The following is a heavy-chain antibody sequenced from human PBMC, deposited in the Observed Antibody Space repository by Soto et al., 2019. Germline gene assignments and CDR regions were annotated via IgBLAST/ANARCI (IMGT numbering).Heavy chain of an antibody. D-gene: IGHD1-1*01. CDR3: ARLLVNNNWFSFDY. J-gene: IGHJ4*02. CDR1: GYSFSSNW. V-gene: IGHV5-51*01. Sequence: PGESLKISCQGSGYSFSSNWIGWVRQMPGKGLEWMGIIYPGDSDITYSPSFQGQVTISADKSISTAYLQWSSLKASDTAMYFCARLLVNNNWFSFDYWGQGTLVTVSS. CDR2: IYPGDSDI.